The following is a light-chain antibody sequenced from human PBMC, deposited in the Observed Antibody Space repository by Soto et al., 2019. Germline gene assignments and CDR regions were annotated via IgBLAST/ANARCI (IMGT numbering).Light chain of an antibody. CDR3: QQYGSSPFT. V-gene: IGKV3-20*01. J-gene: IGKJ3*01. CDR1: QSVSSSY. Sequence: EIVLTRSPGTLSLSPGERATLSCRASQSVSSSYLAWYQQKPGQAPRLLIYGASSRATAIPDRFSGSGSGTDFTLTISRLEPEDFAVYYCQQYGSSPFTFGPGTKVDIK. CDR2: GAS.